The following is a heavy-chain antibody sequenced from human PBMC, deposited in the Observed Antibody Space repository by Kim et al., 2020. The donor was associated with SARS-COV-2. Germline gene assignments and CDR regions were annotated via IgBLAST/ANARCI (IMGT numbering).Heavy chain of an antibody. Sequence: YAAPVKGRFTISRDDSKNTLYLQMNSLKTEDTAVYYCTTDTGSYYNVGYWGQGTLVTVSS. CDR3: TTDTGSYYNVGY. J-gene: IGHJ4*02. D-gene: IGHD3-10*01. V-gene: IGHV3-15*01.